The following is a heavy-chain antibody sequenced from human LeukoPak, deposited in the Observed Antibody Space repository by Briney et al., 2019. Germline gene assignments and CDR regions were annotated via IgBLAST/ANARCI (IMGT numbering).Heavy chain of an antibody. D-gene: IGHD6-13*01. CDR1: GFTFSSYW. V-gene: IGHV3-7*01. CDR2: IKQDGSEK. Sequence: PGGSLRLSCAASGFTFSSYWMSWVRQAPGKGLEWVANIKQDGSEKYYVDSVKGRFTISRDNAKNSLYLQMNSLRAEDTAVYYCARMSSSWGIGWFDPWGQGTLVTVSS. CDR3: ARMSSSWGIGWFDP. J-gene: IGHJ5*02.